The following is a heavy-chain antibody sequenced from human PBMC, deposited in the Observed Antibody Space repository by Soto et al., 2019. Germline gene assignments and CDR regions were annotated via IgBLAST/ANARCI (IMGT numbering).Heavy chain of an antibody. V-gene: IGHV3-21*01. CDR1: GFTFSSYS. Sequence: GSLRLSCAASGFTFSSYSMNWVRQAPGKGLEWVSSISSSSSYIYYADSVKGRFTISRDNAKNSLYLQMNSLRAEDTAVYYCARGYSGYDLYYYYGMDVWGQGTTVTVSS. J-gene: IGHJ6*02. CDR2: ISSSSSYI. D-gene: IGHD5-12*01. CDR3: ARGYSGYDLYYYYGMDV.